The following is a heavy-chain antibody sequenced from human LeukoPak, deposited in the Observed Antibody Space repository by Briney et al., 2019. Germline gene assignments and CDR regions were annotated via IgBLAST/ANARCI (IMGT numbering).Heavy chain of an antibody. J-gene: IGHJ4*02. CDR2: INHSGST. D-gene: IGHD2-15*01. CDR1: GGSFSGYY. V-gene: IGHV4-34*01. CDR3: ARVHCSGGSCYPWGYFDY. Sequence: SETLSLTCAVYGGSFSGYYWSWIRQPPGMGLEWIGGINHSGSTNYNPSLKSRVTISVDTSKNQFSLKLSSVTAADTAVYYCARVHCSGGSCYPWGYFDYWGQGTLVTVSS.